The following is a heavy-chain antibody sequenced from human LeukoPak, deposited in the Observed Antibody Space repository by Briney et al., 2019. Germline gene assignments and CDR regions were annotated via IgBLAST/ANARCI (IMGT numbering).Heavy chain of an antibody. CDR1: GITFSSSW. CDR3: ARYYDGSGNNDAFDI. CDR2: INPGGNDK. J-gene: IGHJ3*02. D-gene: IGHD3-22*01. Sequence: PGRSLRLSCAASGITFSSSWMSWVRQAPGKGLEWVATINPGGNDKYYVDSVKGRFTISRDNAKNSLYLEMNSLRVEDTAVYYCARYYDGSGNNDAFDIWGQGTTVTVSS. V-gene: IGHV3-7*05.